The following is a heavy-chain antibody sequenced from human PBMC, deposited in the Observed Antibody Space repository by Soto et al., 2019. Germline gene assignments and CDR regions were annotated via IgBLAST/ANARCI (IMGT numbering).Heavy chain of an antibody. V-gene: IGHV3-15*05. D-gene: IGHD6-13*01. Sequence: GESLKISCAASGLTFSYAWMSWVRQAPGKGLEWVGRIKSKTDGGTTDYAAPVKGRFTISRDNSKNTLYLQMSSLRAEDTAVYYCVKGYSTSWYFYWGQGTLVTVSS. J-gene: IGHJ4*02. CDR2: IKSKTDGGTT. CDR1: GLTFSYAW. CDR3: VKGYSTSWYFY.